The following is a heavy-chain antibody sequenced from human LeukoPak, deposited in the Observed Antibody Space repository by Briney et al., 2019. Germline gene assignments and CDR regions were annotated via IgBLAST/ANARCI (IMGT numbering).Heavy chain of an antibody. V-gene: IGHV3-74*01. Sequence: PGGSLRLSCAASGFTFSSYWIHWVRQAPGKGLVWVSHINSDGTSATYADSVKSRLTISRDNDKNTVYLQMNSLRAEDTAVYYCARGGVGCFDYWGQGALVTVSS. CDR3: ARGGVGCFDY. D-gene: IGHD6-19*01. CDR2: INSDGTSA. CDR1: GFTFSSYW. J-gene: IGHJ4*02.